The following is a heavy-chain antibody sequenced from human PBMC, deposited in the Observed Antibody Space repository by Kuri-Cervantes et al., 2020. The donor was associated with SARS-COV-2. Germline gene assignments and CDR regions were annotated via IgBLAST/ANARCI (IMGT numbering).Heavy chain of an antibody. CDR3: ARDIVVVPAAIHYYYGMDV. Sequence: GESLKISCAASGFTFGSYSMNWVRQAPGKGLEWVSSISSSSSYIYYADSVKGRFTISRDNAKNSLYLQMNSLRAEDTAVYYCARDIVVVPAAIHYYYGMDVWGQGTTVTVSS. CDR1: GFTFGSYS. CDR2: ISSSSSYI. J-gene: IGHJ6*02. V-gene: IGHV3-21*01. D-gene: IGHD2-2*02.